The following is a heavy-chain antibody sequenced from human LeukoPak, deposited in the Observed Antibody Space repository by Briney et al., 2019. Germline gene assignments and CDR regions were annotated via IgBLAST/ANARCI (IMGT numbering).Heavy chain of an antibody. CDR2: ISGSGGTT. D-gene: IGHD4-17*01. Sequence: GGSLRLSCAASGLSFSSYAINWVRQVPGKGLEWVSAISGSGGTTYYADSVKGRFTVSRDNSKNTLYLQMNSLRAEDTAIYYCAKVATVTTYALADYWGQGTLVTVSS. V-gene: IGHV3-23*01. J-gene: IGHJ4*02. CDR3: AKVATVTTYALADY. CDR1: GLSFSSYA.